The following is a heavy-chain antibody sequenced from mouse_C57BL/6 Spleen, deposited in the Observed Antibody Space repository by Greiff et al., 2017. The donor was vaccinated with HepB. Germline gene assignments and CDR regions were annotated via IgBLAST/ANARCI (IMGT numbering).Heavy chain of an antibody. CDR1: GYTFTSYW. J-gene: IGHJ2*01. Sequence: VQLQQSGAELVKPGASVKLSCKASGYTFTSYWMQWVKQRPGQGLEWIGEIDPSDSYTNYNQKFKGKATLTVDTSSSTAYMQLSSLTSEDSAVYYCANYYGSSRYYFDYWGQGTTLTVSS. CDR3: ANYYGSSRYYFDY. V-gene: IGHV1-50*01. CDR2: IDPSDSYT. D-gene: IGHD1-1*01.